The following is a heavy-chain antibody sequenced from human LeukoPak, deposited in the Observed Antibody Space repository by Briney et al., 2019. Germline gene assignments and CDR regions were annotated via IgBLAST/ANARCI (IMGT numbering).Heavy chain of an antibody. CDR2: ISSDGTYT. CDR1: GFTFSSHL. J-gene: IGHJ3*02. Sequence: GGSLRLSCAASGFTFSSHLMHWVRQAPGKGLVWVSRISSDGTYTNYADSVRGRFTISRDNAKNTLYLQMNSLRAEDTAVYYCARDRPYYSYCFDIWGQGTMVTVSS. CDR3: ARDRPYYSYCFDI. D-gene: IGHD2-21*01. V-gene: IGHV3-74*01.